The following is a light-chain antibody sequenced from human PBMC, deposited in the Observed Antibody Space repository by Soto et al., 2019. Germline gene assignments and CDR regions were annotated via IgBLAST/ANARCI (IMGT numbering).Light chain of an antibody. CDR3: GTWDSSLSAGRV. Sequence: QSVLTQPPSVSAAPGQKVTISCSGSTSNIENNYVSWFQQFPGTAPRLLIYDNDKRPSGIPDRFSGSKSGTSATPVITGLQTGDEADYYCGTWDSSLSAGRVFGGGTKLTVL. CDR1: TSNIENNY. CDR2: DND. V-gene: IGLV1-51*01. J-gene: IGLJ3*02.